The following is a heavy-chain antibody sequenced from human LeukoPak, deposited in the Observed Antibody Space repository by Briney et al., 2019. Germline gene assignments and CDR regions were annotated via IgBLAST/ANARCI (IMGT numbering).Heavy chain of an antibody. D-gene: IGHD5-12*01. CDR1: SGSISTSNYY. CDR3: ARQALACDY. Sequence: PSETLSLTCTVSSGSISTSNYYWSWIRQPPGKGLEWIGEINHSGSTNYNPSLKSRVTISVDTSKNQFSLKLSSVTAADTAVYYCARQALACDYWGQGTLVTVSS. V-gene: IGHV4-39*01. CDR2: INHSGST. J-gene: IGHJ4*02.